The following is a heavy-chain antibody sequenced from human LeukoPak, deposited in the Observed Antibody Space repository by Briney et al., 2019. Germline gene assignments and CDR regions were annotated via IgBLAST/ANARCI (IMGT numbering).Heavy chain of an antibody. J-gene: IGHJ4*02. Sequence: SETLSLTCTVSGGSISSSSYYWGWISQPPGKGLEWIGSIYYSGSTYYNPSLKSRVIISVDTSKNQFSQKLSSVTAADTAVYYCARDRVGNWNRYFDYWGQGTLVTVSS. V-gene: IGHV4-39*07. CDR1: GGSISSSSYY. CDR2: IYYSGST. CDR3: ARDRVGNWNRYFDY. D-gene: IGHD1-20*01.